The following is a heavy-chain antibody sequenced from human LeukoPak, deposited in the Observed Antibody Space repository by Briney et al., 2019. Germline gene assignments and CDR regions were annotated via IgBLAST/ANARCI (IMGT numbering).Heavy chain of an antibody. V-gene: IGHV3-53*01. CDR1: GFTVSRNY. J-gene: IGHJ4*02. CDR3: AKGSALGRIAVAQYYFDY. Sequence: GGSLRLSCAASGFTVSRNYMSWVRQAPGKGLEWVSVIYSGGSTYYADSVKGRFTISRDNAKNTLYLQMNSLRAEDTAVYYCAKGSALGRIAVAQYYFDYWGQGTLVTVSS. D-gene: IGHD6-19*01. CDR2: IYSGGST.